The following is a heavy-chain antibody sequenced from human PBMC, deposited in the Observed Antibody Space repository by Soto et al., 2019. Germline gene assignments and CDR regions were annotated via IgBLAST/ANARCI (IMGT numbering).Heavy chain of an antibody. J-gene: IGHJ5*02. D-gene: IGHD3-3*01. V-gene: IGHV1-46*01. CDR1: GDTFTSYY. Sequence: QVRLVQSGAEVRRPGASVKVSCKAPGDTFTSYYLNWVRQAPGQGLEWMGVINPHGGSTKYAQKFQGRVNMTRDTSRSTVYRELRSLRSDDTAIYYCARSSGGNFGIIIEGSNWFDPWGQGTLVTVSS. CDR3: ARSSGGNFGIIIEGSNWFDP. CDR2: INPHGGST.